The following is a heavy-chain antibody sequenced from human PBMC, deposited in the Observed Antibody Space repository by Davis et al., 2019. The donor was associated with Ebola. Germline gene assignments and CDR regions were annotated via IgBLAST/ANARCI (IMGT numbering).Heavy chain of an antibody. CDR1: GFTFSSYG. V-gene: IGHV3-30*18. D-gene: IGHD3-3*01. CDR2: ISYDGSNK. J-gene: IGHJ6*02. CDR3: AKGFRPIRFSCMDV. Sequence: GESLKISCAASGFTFSSYGMHWVRQAPGKGLEWVAVISYDGSNKYYADSVKGRFTISRDNSKNTLYLQMNSLRAEDTAVYYCAKGFRPIRFSCMDVWGQGTTVTVSS.